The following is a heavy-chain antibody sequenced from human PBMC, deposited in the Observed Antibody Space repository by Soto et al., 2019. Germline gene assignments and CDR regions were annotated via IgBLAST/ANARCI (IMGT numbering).Heavy chain of an antibody. D-gene: IGHD6-19*01. Sequence: ASVKVSCKASGYTLSSYGISWVRQAPGQGLEWMGWINSYNGNTNYAQKLQGRVTMTTDTSTSTAYMELRSLRPDDTAVYYCAREPVAGIWFDPWGQGTLVTVSS. V-gene: IGHV1-18*01. CDR1: GYTLSSYG. CDR2: INSYNGNT. J-gene: IGHJ5*02. CDR3: AREPVAGIWFDP.